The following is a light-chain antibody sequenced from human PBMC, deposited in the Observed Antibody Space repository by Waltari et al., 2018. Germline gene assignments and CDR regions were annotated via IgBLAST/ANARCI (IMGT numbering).Light chain of an antibody. CDR2: DAS. CDR1: QDISNY. CDR3: MQGLHLPRT. J-gene: IGKJ1*01. V-gene: IGKV1-33*01. Sequence: IQMTQSPSSLSASVGDRVTITCQASQDISNYLNWYQQKPGKAPKLLIYDASNLETGVPSRFSGSGSGTDFTLNISRVEAEDVGLYYCMQGLHLPRTFGQGTKVEIK.